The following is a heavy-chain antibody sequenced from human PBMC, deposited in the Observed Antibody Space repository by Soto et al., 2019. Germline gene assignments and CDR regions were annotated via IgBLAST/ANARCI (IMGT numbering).Heavy chain of an antibody. D-gene: IGHD2-15*01. Sequence: SETLSLTCTVSGGSMTTYYWHWIRQPPGKGLEWIGYVYSGGSTDYNPSLKSRVTISVDTSNNQFSLQLSSVTTADTAVYYCATLPPRIVVVKTELPTWGQGILVTVSS. CDR1: GGSMTTYY. CDR3: ATLPPRIVVVKTELPT. J-gene: IGHJ5*02. CDR2: VYSGGST. V-gene: IGHV4-59*01.